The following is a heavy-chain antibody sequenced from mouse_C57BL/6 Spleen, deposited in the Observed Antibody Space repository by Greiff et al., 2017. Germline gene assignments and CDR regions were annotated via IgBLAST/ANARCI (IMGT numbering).Heavy chain of an antibody. CDR1: GYTFTSYW. CDR2: IYPSDSET. J-gene: IGHJ1*03. V-gene: IGHV1-61*01. D-gene: IGHD4-1*01. CDR3: ASSDWDGGWYFDV. Sequence: VQLQQPGAERGRPGSSVKLSCKASGYTFTSYWMDWVKQRPGQGLEWIGNIYPSDSETHYNQKFKDKATLTVDKSSSTAYMQLSSLTSEDSAVYYCASSDWDGGWYFDVWGTGTTVTVSS.